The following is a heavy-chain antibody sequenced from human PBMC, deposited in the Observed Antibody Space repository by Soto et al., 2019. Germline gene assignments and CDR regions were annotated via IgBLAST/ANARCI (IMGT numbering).Heavy chain of an antibody. CDR3: ARDSEPFGDYPGYNWFDP. J-gene: IGHJ5*02. V-gene: IGHV1-18*04. CDR1: GYTFTSYG. CDR2: ISAYNGNT. D-gene: IGHD3-10*01. Sequence: QVQLVQSGGEVKKPGASVKVSCKASGYTFTSYGISWVRQAPGQGLEWMGWISAYNGNTNYAQKLQGRVTMTTDTPTNPDYMERRNLRPDETAVYYCARDSEPFGDYPGYNWFDPWGQGTLVTVAS.